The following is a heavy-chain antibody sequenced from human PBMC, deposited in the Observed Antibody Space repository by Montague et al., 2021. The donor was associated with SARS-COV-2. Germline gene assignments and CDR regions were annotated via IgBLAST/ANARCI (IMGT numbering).Heavy chain of an antibody. Sequence: SETLSLTCAVYGGSFSGYYWSWIRQPPGKGLEWIGEINHSGSTNYNPSLKSRVTISVDTSKNQFSLKLSSVTAADTAVYYCARRSVDIVVVVAATPLYFDYWGQGTLVTVSS. J-gene: IGHJ4*02. V-gene: IGHV4-34*01. D-gene: IGHD2-15*01. CDR2: INHSGST. CDR3: ARRSVDIVVVVAATPLYFDY. CDR1: GGSFSGYY.